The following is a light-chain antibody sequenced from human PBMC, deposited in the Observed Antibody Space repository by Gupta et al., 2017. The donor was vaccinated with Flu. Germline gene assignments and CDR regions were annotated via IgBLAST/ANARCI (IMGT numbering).Light chain of an antibody. Sequence: EIVLTQSPATLSLSPGERATLSCRSSQSVRSYLAWYQQKPGEAPRLLIYDASNWATGIPARFSGSKSGTDDTLTISSLEPEDYAVNYCQQRSNWLTWTFGQGTKVEIK. V-gene: IGKV3-11*01. J-gene: IGKJ1*01. CDR3: QQRSNWLTWT. CDR1: QSVRSY. CDR2: DAS.